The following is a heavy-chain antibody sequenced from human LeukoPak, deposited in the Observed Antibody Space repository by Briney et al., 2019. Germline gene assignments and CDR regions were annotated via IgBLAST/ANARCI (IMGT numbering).Heavy chain of an antibody. J-gene: IGHJ4*02. CDR2: IYYSGST. CDR3: ARIIYSSGGYFDY. Sequence: PSETLSLTCTVSGGSISSSSYYWGWIRQPPGKGLEWIGSIYYSGSTYYNPSLKSRVTISVDTSKNQFSLKLSSVTAADTAVYYCARIIYSSGGYFDYWGQGTLVTVSS. V-gene: IGHV4-39*01. D-gene: IGHD6-19*01. CDR1: GGSISSSSYY.